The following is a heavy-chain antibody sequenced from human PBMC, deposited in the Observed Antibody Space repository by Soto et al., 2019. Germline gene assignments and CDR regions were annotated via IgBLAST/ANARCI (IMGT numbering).Heavy chain of an antibody. CDR1: GGSISSGGYY. D-gene: IGHD6-19*01. V-gene: IGHV4-31*03. J-gene: IGHJ6*02. Sequence: QVQLQESGPGLVKPSQTLSLTCTVSGGSISSGGYYWSWIRQHPGKGLEWIGYIYYSGSTYYNPSLKSRVTISVDTSKNQFSLKLSSVTAADTAVYYCARDIIAVAGPSLGMDVWGQGTTVTVSS. CDR3: ARDIIAVAGPSLGMDV. CDR2: IYYSGST.